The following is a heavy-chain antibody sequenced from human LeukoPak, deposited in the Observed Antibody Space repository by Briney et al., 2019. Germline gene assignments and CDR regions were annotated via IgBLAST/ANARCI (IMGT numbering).Heavy chain of an antibody. CDR2: LYYSGST. J-gene: IGHJ4*02. V-gene: IGHV4-39*01. D-gene: IGHD5-12*01. Sequence: PSETQSLTCTVSGGSINSSTYYWGWIRQPPAKGLEWIGNLYYSGSTYYNPSLKSRVTISVDTSKNQFSLKLSSVTAADRVVYCCARQAISGYDPPPFDSWGQGTLVTVSS. CDR1: GGSINSSTYY. CDR3: ARQAISGYDPPPFDS.